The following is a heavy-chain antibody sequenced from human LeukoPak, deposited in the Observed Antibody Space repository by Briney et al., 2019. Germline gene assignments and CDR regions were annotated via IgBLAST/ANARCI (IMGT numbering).Heavy chain of an antibody. CDR3: ARTRQLLWFGDFDY. V-gene: IGHV3-30*03. Sequence: GRSLRLSCAASGFTFSSYGMHWVRQAPGKGLEWVAVVSNDGSNKYYADSVKGRFTISRDNSKNTLYLQMNSLRAEDTAVYYCARTRQLLWFGDFDYWGQGTLVTVSS. J-gene: IGHJ4*02. CDR2: VSNDGSNK. D-gene: IGHD3-10*01. CDR1: GFTFSSYG.